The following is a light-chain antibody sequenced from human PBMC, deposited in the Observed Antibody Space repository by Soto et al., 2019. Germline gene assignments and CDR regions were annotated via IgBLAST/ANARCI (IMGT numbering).Light chain of an antibody. V-gene: IGKV3-20*01. CDR1: KSVNSRY. CDR3: QQYGSSLWT. J-gene: IGKJ1*01. Sequence: ETVLTQSPGTLSLSPGERATLSCRADKSVNSRYLSWYQQKPGQAPRLLIYGASSRATGIPDRFSGSGSGTDFTLTISRLEPEDFAVYYCQQYGSSLWTFGQGTKVVI. CDR2: GAS.